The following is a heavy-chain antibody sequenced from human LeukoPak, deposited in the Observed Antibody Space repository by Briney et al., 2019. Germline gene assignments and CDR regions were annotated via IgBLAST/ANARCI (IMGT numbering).Heavy chain of an antibody. V-gene: IGHV3-30*04. CDR2: ISYDGSKK. CDR3: AKVGDGYNYSPPGH. D-gene: IGHD5-24*01. J-gene: IGHJ4*02. Sequence: GGFLRLSCAASGFTFSSYTMHWVRQSPGKGLEWVAVISYDGSKKYYADSVKGRFTISRDNSKNTLYLQMKSLRAEDTAVYYCAKVGDGYNYSPPGHWGQGSLVTVSS. CDR1: GFTFSSYT.